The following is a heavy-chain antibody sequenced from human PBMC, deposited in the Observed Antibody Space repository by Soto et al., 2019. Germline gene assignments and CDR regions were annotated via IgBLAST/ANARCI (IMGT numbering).Heavy chain of an antibody. CDR1: GYSFTSYW. CDR3: ARHSFTGYSPRRDYYYYYGMDV. V-gene: IGHV5-51*01. CDR2: IYPGDSDT. J-gene: IGHJ6*02. Sequence: GESLKISSKGSGYSFTSYWIGWARQMPGKGLEWMGLIYPGDSDTRYSPSFQGQVTISADKYISTAYLQWSSLKASDTAMYYCARHSFTGYSPRRDYYYYYGMDVGGQGTTVTVSS. D-gene: IGHD2-15*01.